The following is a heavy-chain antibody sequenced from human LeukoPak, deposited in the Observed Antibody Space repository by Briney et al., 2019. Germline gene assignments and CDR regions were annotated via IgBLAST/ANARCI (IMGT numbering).Heavy chain of an antibody. D-gene: IGHD3-10*01. CDR1: GGSFSDYY. CDR3: ARGVTMVRGTGLNWFDP. Sequence: PSETLSLTCGVYGGSFSDYYWSWIRQSPGKGLEWIGYIYYSGSTNYNPSLKSRVTISVDTSKNQFSLKLSSVTAADTAVYYCARGVTMVRGTGLNWFDPWGQGTLVTVSS. J-gene: IGHJ5*02. V-gene: IGHV4-59*01. CDR2: IYYSGST.